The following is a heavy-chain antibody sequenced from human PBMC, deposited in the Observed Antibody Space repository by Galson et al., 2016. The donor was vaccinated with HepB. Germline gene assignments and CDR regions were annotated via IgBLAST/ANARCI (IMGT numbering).Heavy chain of an antibody. V-gene: IGHV4-38-2*01. Sequence: LSLTCAVSGYSISSGFYWGCFRQPPGKGLEWLGSIHRSGSTYYNPSLKSRVTMSVDTSKNPFSLKLSSETAADTAVYYCTSGIPFFDWTPIGHWGRGPLVTVSS. CDR2: IHRSGST. J-gene: IGHJ4*02. CDR1: GYSISSGFY. D-gene: IGHD3/OR15-3a*01. CDR3: TSGIPFFDWTPIGH.